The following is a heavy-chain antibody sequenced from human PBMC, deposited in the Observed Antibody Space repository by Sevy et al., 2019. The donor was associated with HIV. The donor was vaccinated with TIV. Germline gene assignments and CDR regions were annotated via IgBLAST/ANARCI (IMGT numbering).Heavy chain of an antibody. Sequence: SETLSLTCAVYGESFSNYYWSWIRLSPGKGLESIGEIDHSGRSDYNPSLKSRVTMSVDTSKNQFSLKLTSGTPADTAVYYGARGPKPLRSDYGDYRGVGYYFDSWGQGTLVTVSS. D-gene: IGHD4-17*01. J-gene: IGHJ4*02. V-gene: IGHV4-34*01. CDR2: IDHSGRS. CDR1: GESFSNYY. CDR3: ARGPKPLRSDYGDYRGVGYYFDS.